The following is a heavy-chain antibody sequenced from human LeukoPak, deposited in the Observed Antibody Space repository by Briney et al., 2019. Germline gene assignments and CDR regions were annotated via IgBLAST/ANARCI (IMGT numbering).Heavy chain of an antibody. Sequence: GGSLRLSCAASGFTVSSNYMSWVRQAPGKGLEWVSVIYSVGSTYYADSVKGRFTISRDNSKNTLYLQMNSLRAEDTAVYYCAKLTTVTTRTGDYWGQGTLVTVSS. J-gene: IGHJ4*02. V-gene: IGHV3-53*05. CDR2: IYSVGST. CDR1: GFTVSSNY. D-gene: IGHD4-11*01. CDR3: AKLTTVTTRTGDY.